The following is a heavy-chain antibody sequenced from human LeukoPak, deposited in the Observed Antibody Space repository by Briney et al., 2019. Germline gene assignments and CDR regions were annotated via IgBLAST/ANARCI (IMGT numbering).Heavy chain of an antibody. CDR2: ISYDGSNK. J-gene: IGHJ4*02. CDR3: AREWLRKYYFDY. V-gene: IGHV3-30*04. Sequence: PGGSLRLSCAASGFTFSSYAMHWVRQAPGKGLEWVAVISYDGSNKYYADSVKGRFTISRDNSKNTLYLQMNSLRAEDTAVYYCAREWLRKYYFDYWGQGTLVTVSS. CDR1: GFTFSSYA. D-gene: IGHD5-12*01.